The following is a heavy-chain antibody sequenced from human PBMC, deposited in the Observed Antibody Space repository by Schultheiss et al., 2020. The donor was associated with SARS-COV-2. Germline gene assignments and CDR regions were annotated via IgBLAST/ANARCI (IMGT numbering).Heavy chain of an antibody. V-gene: IGHV3-11*01. J-gene: IGHJ6*03. D-gene: IGHD3-3*01. CDR1: GFTFSDYY. CDR2: ISSSGSTI. Sequence: GGSLRLSCAASGFTFSDYYMSWIRQAPGKGLEWVSYISSSGSTIYYADSVKGRFTISRDNAKNSLYLQMNSLRAEDTAVYYCAREGVEWLSSYYYYYMDVWGKGTTVTVSS. CDR3: AREGVEWLSSYYYYYMDV.